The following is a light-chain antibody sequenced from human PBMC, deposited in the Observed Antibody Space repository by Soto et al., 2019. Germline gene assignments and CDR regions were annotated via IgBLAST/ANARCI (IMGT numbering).Light chain of an antibody. CDR2: GVS. CDR1: ASDIGNYNY. J-gene: IGLJ3*02. Sequence: QSALTQPASVSGSPGQSITISCTGTASDIGNYNYVSWYQVHPGKAPKLLIYGVSNRPSGVSNRFSGSKSGNAASLTISGLQAEDEADHYCYSYSAYTTLWVFGGGTKVTVL. V-gene: IGLV2-14*01. CDR3: YSYSAYTTLWV.